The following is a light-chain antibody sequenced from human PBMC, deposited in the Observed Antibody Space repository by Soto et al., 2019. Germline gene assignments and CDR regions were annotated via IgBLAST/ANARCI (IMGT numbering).Light chain of an antibody. CDR2: KAS. Sequence: DILRTQSPSTLSASVGDRVTITCQASQNIGTSLAWFQQKPGKAPKLLMYKASILESGVPSRFSGSGSGTEFSLTISSLQPDDFATYYCQQYNSYSVTFGQGTKLEIK. CDR3: QQYNSYSVT. V-gene: IGKV1-5*03. J-gene: IGKJ2*01. CDR1: QNIGTS.